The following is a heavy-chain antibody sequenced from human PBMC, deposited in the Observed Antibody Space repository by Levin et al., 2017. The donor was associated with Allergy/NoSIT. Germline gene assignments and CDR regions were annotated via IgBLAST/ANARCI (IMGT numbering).Heavy chain of an antibody. CDR3: ARGLGNEGTY. J-gene: IGHJ4*02. CDR1: GFTVSSNY. V-gene: IGHV3-66*01. D-gene: IGHD1-1*01. CDR2: IYSGGST. Sequence: QTGESLKISCAASGFTVSSNYMSWVRQAPGKGLEWVSVIYSGGSTYYADSVKGRFTISRDNSKNTLYLQMNSLRAEDTAVYYCARGLGNEGTYWGQGTLVTVSS.